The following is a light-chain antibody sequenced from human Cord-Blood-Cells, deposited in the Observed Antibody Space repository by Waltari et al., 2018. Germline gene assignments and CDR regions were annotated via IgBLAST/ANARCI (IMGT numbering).Light chain of an antibody. CDR1: SSDVGGYNY. CDR2: EVS. CDR3: SSYAGSNNYV. Sequence: QSALTQPPSASWSPGQSVTISCTGTSSDVGGYNYVSCYHQHPGKAPKLMIYEVSKRPSGVPDRFSGSKSGNTASLTVSGLQAEDEADYYCSSYAGSNNYVFGTGTKVTVL. V-gene: IGLV2-8*01. J-gene: IGLJ1*01.